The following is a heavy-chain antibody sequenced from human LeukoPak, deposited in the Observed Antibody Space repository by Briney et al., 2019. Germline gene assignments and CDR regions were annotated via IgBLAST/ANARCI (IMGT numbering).Heavy chain of an antibody. V-gene: IGHV4-38-2*01. D-gene: IGHD3-16*02. CDR2: VHQTGSP. CDR3: AMLRLGELSLLANAYDI. Sequence: SETLSLTCDVSGSSVNSDQYWGWMRHSPGAGLEWIGSVHQTGSPYYNPSLGSRVSLSIDSTKNSFSLRLTSVTAAHTAVYYCAMLRLGELSLLANAYDIWGQGTMVIVSS. CDR1: GSSVNSDQY. J-gene: IGHJ3*02.